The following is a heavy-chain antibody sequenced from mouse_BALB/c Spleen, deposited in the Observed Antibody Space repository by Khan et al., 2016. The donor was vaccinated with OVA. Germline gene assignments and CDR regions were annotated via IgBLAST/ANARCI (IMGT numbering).Heavy chain of an antibody. CDR3: ARRGLRWDFDY. J-gene: IGHJ2*01. V-gene: IGHV1-7*01. D-gene: IGHD1-1*01. CDR2: INPSTAYT. CDR1: GYTFINYW. Sequence: QVQLQQPGAELAKPGASVKMSCKVSGYTFINYWILWVKQRPGQGLEWIGYINPSTAYTEYNQNFKDKATLPADKSSSTAYMQLSSLTSEYSAVYYCARRGLRWDFDYWGQGTTLTVSS.